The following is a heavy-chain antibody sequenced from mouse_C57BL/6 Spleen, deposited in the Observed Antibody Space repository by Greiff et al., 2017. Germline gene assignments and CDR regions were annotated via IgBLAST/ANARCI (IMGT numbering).Heavy chain of an antibody. CDR2: IWSGGST. V-gene: IGHV2-2*01. J-gene: IGHJ1*03. D-gene: IGHD1-1*01. CDR3: AKDHYYGSRLVV. CDR1: GFSLTSYG. Sequence: QVQLKESGPGLVQPSQSLSITYTVSGFSLTSYGVHWVRQSPGKGLEWLGVIWSGGSTDYNAAFISRLSISKDNSKSQVFFKMNSLQADDTAVYYCAKDHYYGSRLVVWGTGTTVTVAS.